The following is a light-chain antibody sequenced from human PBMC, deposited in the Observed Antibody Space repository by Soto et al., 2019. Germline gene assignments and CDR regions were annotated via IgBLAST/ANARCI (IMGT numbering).Light chain of an antibody. CDR3: SSFASSNTWV. CDR1: SSDVGAYNY. CDR2: EVT. Sequence: QSALTQPPSASGSPGQSVTISCTGTSSDVGAYNYVSWYQQHAGKAPKLVLYEVTKRPSGVPDRFSGSKSANTASLTVSGRQAEDEADYYCSSFASSNTWVFGGGTKLTVL. V-gene: IGLV2-8*01. J-gene: IGLJ3*02.